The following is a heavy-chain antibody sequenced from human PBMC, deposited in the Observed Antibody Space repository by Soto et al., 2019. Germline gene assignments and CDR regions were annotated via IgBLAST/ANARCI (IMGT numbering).Heavy chain of an antibody. CDR1: GYTFTSYD. V-gene: IGHV1-8*01. CDR3: ARALYYDILTGHKKYYIDF. D-gene: IGHD3-9*01. Sequence: ASVKVSCKASGYTFTSYDINWVRQATGQGLEWMGWMNPNSGNTGYAQKFQGRVTMTRNTSISTAYMELSSLRSEDTAVYYCARALYYDILTGHKKYYIDFRGQGTLVTVSS. CDR2: MNPNSGNT. J-gene: IGHJ4*02.